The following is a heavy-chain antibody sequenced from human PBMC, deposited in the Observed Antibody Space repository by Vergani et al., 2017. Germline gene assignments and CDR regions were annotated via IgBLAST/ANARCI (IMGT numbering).Heavy chain of an antibody. CDR2: VDPEDGET. D-gene: IGHD4-17*01. CDR1: GYTFTDHY. CDR3: ATPQTVTTGGMEV. V-gene: IGHV1-69-2*01. Sequence: VLLLQSGAEVLKPRATMKISCKVSGYTFTDHYMHWVKQAPGKGLEWMGLVDPEDGETIYAEKFKGRVTIAADTSTDTAHFELSSLRSEDTAVYYCATPQTVTTGGMEVWVQGTTVSVSS. J-gene: IGHJ6*02.